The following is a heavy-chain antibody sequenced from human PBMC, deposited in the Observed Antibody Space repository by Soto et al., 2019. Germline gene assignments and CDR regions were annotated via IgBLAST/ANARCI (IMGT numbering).Heavy chain of an antibody. CDR3: ARGGMEMATINSSYYYYGMDV. V-gene: IGHV1-69*06. CDR1: GGTFSSYA. Sequence: SVKVSCKASGGTFSSYAISWVRQAPGQGLEWMGGIIPIFGTANYAQKFQGRVTITADKSTSTAYMELSSLRSEDTAVYYCARGGMEMATINSSYYYYGMDVWGQGTTVTVSS. D-gene: IGHD5-12*01. CDR2: IIPIFGTA. J-gene: IGHJ6*02.